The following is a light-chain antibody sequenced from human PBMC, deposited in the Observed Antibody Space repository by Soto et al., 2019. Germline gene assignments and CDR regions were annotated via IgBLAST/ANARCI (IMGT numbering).Light chain of an antibody. Sequence: QSALTQPPSASGSPGQSVTISCTGTSSDVGGYNYVSWYQQHPGQAPKIMIYEVTKRPSGVPDRFSGSKSGNTASLTVSGLQAEDEADYYCQSYDSSLSAWVFGGGTKLTVL. CDR2: EVT. J-gene: IGLJ3*02. CDR3: QSYDSSLSAWV. CDR1: SSDVGGYNY. V-gene: IGLV2-8*01.